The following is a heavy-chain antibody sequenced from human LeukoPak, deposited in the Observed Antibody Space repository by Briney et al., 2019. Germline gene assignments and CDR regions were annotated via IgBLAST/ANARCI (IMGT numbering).Heavy chain of an antibody. V-gene: IGHV1-69*01. J-gene: IGHJ4*02. Sequence: ASVKVSCKASGGTFSSYAISWVRQAPGQGLEWMGGIIPIFGTANYAQKFQGRVTITADESTSTAYMELSSLRSEDTAVYYCARNIAVAERSKYYFDYWGQGTLVTVSS. CDR3: ARNIAVAERSKYYFDY. CDR2: IIPIFGTA. CDR1: GGTFSSYA. D-gene: IGHD6-19*01.